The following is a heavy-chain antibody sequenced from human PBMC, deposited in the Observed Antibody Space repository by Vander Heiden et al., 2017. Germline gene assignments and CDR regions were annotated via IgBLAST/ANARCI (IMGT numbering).Heavy chain of an antibody. J-gene: IGHJ4*02. V-gene: IGHV3-23*01. CDR3: AKDPEGGGSDY. CDR1: GFTFSSYA. CDR2: ISGSGGST. D-gene: IGHD2-15*01. Sequence: EVQLLESGGLVQPGGSLRLSCAASGFTFSSYAMSWVRQAPGKGLEWVSAISGSGGSTYYADSVKGRFTISRDNSKNTLYLQMNSLRAEDTAVYYCAKDPEGGGSDYWGQGTLVTVSS.